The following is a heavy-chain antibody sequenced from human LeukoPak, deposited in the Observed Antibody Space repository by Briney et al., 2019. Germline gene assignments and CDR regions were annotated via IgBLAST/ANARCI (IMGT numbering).Heavy chain of an antibody. Sequence: SETLSLTCTVSGGSVSLSYWSWIRQPPGKGLEWVGYIYYSGSTNYNPSLKSRVTISVDTSKNQFSLKLSSVTAADTAVYYCARAGGSGYYFDYWGQGTLVTVSS. CDR3: ARAGGSGYYFDY. J-gene: IGHJ4*02. CDR1: GGSVSLSY. V-gene: IGHV4-59*02. D-gene: IGHD3-3*01. CDR2: IYYSGST.